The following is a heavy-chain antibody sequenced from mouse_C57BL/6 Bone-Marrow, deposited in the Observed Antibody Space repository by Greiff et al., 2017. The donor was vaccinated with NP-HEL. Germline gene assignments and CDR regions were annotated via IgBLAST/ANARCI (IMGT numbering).Heavy chain of an antibody. Sequence: EVQLQESGPVLVKPGASVKMSCKASGYTFTDYYMNWVTQSPGKSLEWIGVINPYSGGTSYNQKFTGKATLTVDKSSSTAYVELNSLTSEDSEVYYCARESGGYCLFVDYWGQGTSVTVSS. J-gene: IGHJ4*01. D-gene: IGHD2-3*01. CDR2: INPYSGGT. V-gene: IGHV1-19*01. CDR3: ARESGGYCLFVDY. CDR1: GYTFTDYY.